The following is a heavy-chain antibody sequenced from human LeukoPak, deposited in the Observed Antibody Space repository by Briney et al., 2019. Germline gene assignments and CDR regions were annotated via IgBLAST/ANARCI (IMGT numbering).Heavy chain of an antibody. CDR1: GFTFSSYA. Sequence: GGSLRLSCAASGFTFSSYAMSWVRQAPGKGLECVSAISGIVGSTYYADSVKGRVTISRDNSKKTLYLQKNILIAQDTAAYDFAKRRFRDGYNPTYFDYWGKGTLVTVPS. CDR3: AKRRFRDGYNPTYFDY. CDR2: ISGIVGST. J-gene: IGHJ4*02. D-gene: IGHD5-24*01. V-gene: IGHV3-23*01.